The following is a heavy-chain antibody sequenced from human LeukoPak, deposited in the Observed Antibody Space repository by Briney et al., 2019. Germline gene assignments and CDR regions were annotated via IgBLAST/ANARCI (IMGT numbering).Heavy chain of an antibody. J-gene: IGHJ5*02. D-gene: IGHD2-15*01. Sequence: SETLSLTCAVYGGSFSGYYWSWIRQPPGKGLEWIGEINHSGSTNYNPSLKSRVTISVDTSKNQFSLKLSSVTAADTAVYYCARGPRCSGGSCYSVRVDPWGQGTLVTVSS. CDR2: INHSGST. CDR3: ARGPRCSGGSCYSVRVDP. V-gene: IGHV4-34*01. CDR1: GGSFSGYY.